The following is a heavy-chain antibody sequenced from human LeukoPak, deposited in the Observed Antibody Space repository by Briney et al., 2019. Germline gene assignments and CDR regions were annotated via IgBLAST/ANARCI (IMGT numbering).Heavy chain of an antibody. CDR2: ISGSGGST. Sequence: GGSLRLSCAASGFTVSSNYMSWVRQAPGKGLEWVSAISGSGGSTYYADSVKGRFTISRDNSKNTLYLQMNSLRAEDTAVYYCARGGIAATRRIDYWGQGTLVTVSS. D-gene: IGHD6-13*01. V-gene: IGHV3-23*01. CDR1: GFTVSSNY. CDR3: ARGGIAATRRIDY. J-gene: IGHJ4*02.